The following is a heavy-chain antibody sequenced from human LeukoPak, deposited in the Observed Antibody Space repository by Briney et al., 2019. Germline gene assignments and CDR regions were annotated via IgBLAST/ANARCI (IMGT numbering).Heavy chain of an antibody. CDR2: IYYSGST. CDR1: GGSISSGGYY. V-gene: IGHV4-31*03. Sequence: SETLSLTCTVSGGSISSGGYYWSWIRQHPGKGLEWIGYIYYSGSTYYNPSLKSRVTISVDTSKNQFSLKLSSVTAADTAVCYCARGTLLTISKYGMDVWGQGTTVTVSS. J-gene: IGHJ6*02. D-gene: IGHD3-9*01. CDR3: ARGTLLTISKYGMDV.